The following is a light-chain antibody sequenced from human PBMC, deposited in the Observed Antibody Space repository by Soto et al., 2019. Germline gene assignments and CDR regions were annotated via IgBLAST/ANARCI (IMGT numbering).Light chain of an antibody. Sequence: QSVLTQPASVSGSPGQSITISCTGTSSDVGGYNYVSWYQQHPGKAPKLMIYDVSNRPSGVSNRFSGSESGNTASLTISGLQAEDEADYYCSSYTSSSIPNYVFGTGTKLTVL. V-gene: IGLV2-14*01. CDR1: SSDVGGYNY. CDR2: DVS. CDR3: SSYTSSSIPNYV. J-gene: IGLJ1*01.